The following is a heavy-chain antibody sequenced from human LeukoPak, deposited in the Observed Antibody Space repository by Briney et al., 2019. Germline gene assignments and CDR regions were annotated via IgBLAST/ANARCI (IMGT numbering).Heavy chain of an antibody. CDR1: GYTFSGYY. J-gene: IGHJ5*02. D-gene: IGHD3-10*01. CDR2: INPNSGGT. Sequence: ASVKVSCKASGYTFSGYYIFWVRRAPGQGLESMGWINPNSGGTNYAQEFQGRVTMTRDTSITTAYMELSTLRSDDTAVYYCALIGDHAWFDPWGQGTLVTVSS. V-gene: IGHV1-2*02. CDR3: ALIGDHAWFDP.